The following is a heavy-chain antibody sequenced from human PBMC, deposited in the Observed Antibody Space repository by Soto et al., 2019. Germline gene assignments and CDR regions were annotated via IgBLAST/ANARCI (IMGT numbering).Heavy chain of an antibody. J-gene: IGHJ4*02. CDR1: GYTFTSYD. CDR3: ARNPSSSWSRKYYFDY. D-gene: IGHD6-13*01. V-gene: IGHV1-2*04. Sequence: ASVKVSCKASGYTFTSYDINWVRQATGQGLEWMGWINPNSGGTNYAQKFQGWVTMTRDTSISTAYMELSRLRSDDTAVYYCARNPSSSWSRKYYFDYWGQGTLVTVSS. CDR2: INPNSGGT.